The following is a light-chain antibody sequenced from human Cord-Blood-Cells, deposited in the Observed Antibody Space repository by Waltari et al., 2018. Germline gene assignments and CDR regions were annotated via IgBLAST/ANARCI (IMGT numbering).Light chain of an antibody. CDR2: EGS. V-gene: IGLV2-23*01. CDR3: CSHAGSSTYV. CDR1: SSDVGSFHL. J-gene: IGLJ1*01. Sequence: QSALTQPASVSGSPGQSITISCTGTSSDVGSFHLVSWYQQHPGKAPKLMIYEGSKRPSGVSNRFSGSKSGNTASLTISGLQAEDEADYYCCSHAGSSTYVFGTGTKVTVL.